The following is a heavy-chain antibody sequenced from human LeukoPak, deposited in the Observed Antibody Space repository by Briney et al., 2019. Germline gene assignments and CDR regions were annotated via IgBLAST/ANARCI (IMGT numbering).Heavy chain of an antibody. Sequence: GGSLRLSCAASGFTFSSYGMHWVRQAPGKGLEWVAVISYDRSNKYYADSVKGRFTISRDNSKNTLYLQMNSLRAEDTAVYYCAKEKQQLFFRNWFDPWGQGTLVTVSS. D-gene: IGHD6-13*01. CDR2: ISYDRSNK. CDR1: GFTFSSYG. CDR3: AKEKQQLFFRNWFDP. J-gene: IGHJ5*02. V-gene: IGHV3-30*18.